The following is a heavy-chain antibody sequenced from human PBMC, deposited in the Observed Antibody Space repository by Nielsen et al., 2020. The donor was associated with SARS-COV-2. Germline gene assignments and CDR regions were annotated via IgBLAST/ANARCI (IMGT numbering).Heavy chain of an antibody. CDR1: GYSFTSYW. CDR3: ARSFGWYSSSDAFDI. D-gene: IGHD6-6*01. J-gene: IGHJ3*02. Sequence: GGSLRLSCKGSGYSFTSYWISWVRQMPGKGLEWMGRIDPSDSYTNYSPSFQGHVTISADKSISTAYLQWSSLKASDTAMYYCARSFGWYSSSDAFDIWGQGTMVTVSS. V-gene: IGHV5-10-1*01. CDR2: IDPSDSYT.